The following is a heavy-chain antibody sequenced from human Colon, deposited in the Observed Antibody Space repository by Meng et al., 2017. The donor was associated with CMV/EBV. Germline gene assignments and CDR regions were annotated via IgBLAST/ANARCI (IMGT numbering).Heavy chain of an antibody. Sequence: WGAQAAGKGLEWVYLISWDGSSTYYADSVKGRFTISRDNSKNSLSLQMNSLRTEDTALYYCAKAMRRGSSFNYDILTGRQYYYGMDVWGQGTTVTVSS. D-gene: IGHD3-9*01. J-gene: IGHJ6*02. CDR2: ISWDGSST. V-gene: IGHV3-43*01. CDR3: AKAMRRGSSFNYDILTGRQYYYGMDV.